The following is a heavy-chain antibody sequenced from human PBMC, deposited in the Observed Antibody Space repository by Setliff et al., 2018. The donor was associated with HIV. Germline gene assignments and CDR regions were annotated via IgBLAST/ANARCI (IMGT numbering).Heavy chain of an antibody. CDR3: VGDETTVTFDY. J-gene: IGHJ4*02. CDR1: GGSISSYY. D-gene: IGHD4-17*01. CDR2: IYARGGT. Sequence: SETLSLTCSVSGGSISSYYWSWIRQPAGKGLEWIGRIYARGGTNYNPSLESRVTMSVDTPMNQFSLKLTSVTASDTAVYYCVGDETTVTFDYWGQGTLVTVSS. V-gene: IGHV4-4*07.